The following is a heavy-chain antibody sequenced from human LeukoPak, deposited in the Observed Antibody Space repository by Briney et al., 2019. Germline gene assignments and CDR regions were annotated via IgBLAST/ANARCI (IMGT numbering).Heavy chain of an antibody. J-gene: IGHJ4*02. CDR2: LSSSSNYT. Sequence: GSLRLSCAASGFTFSDYYMSWIRQAPGKGLEWVSYLSSSSNYTNYADSVKGRFTISRDNAKNSLYLQMNSLRAEDTAVYYCARDGFVDSSGLYYFDYWGQGTLVTVSS. CDR3: ARDGFVDSSGLYYFDY. CDR1: GFTFSDYY. D-gene: IGHD3-22*01. V-gene: IGHV3-11*05.